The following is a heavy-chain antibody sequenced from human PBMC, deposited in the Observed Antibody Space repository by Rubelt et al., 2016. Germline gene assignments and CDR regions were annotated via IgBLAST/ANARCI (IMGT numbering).Heavy chain of an antibody. Sequence: SISSSSSYIYYADSVRGRFTISRDNAKNYVYLQMDSLTAEDTALYYCARDLNWAFDYWGQGALVTVSS. CDR3: ARDLNWAFDY. D-gene: IGHD1-1*01. CDR2: ISSSSSYI. V-gene: IGHV3-21*01. J-gene: IGHJ4*02.